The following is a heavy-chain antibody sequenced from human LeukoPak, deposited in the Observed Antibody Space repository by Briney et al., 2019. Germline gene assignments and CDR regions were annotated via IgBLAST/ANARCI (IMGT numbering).Heavy chain of an antibody. CDR2: ISGSGGST. D-gene: IGHD2-15*01. Sequence: GGSLRLSCAASGFTFSSYAMSWVRQAPERGLEWVSGISGSGGSTYYADSVKGRFTISRDNSKNTLYLQMNSLRAEDTAVYYCAKDDTYCSGGSCPGWYFEYWGQGTLVTVSS. V-gene: IGHV3-23*01. CDR3: AKDDTYCSGGSCPGWYFEY. CDR1: GFTFSSYA. J-gene: IGHJ4*02.